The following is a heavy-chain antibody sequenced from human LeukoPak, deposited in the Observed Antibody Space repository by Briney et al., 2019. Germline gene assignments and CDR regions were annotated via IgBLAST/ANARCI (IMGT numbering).Heavy chain of an antibody. V-gene: IGHV4-38-2*02. Sequence: PSETLSLTCIVSGYAINNGYYGGWIRQPPGRGLEWIGSIYHSGKTYYNPSLNGRVTMSLDTSKTQFHPNLRSVPAADTAIYYCARGIVRGVSAPDIWGQGTMVTVSS. CDR1: GYAINNGYY. CDR3: ARGIVRGVSAPDI. D-gene: IGHD3-10*01. CDR2: IYHSGKT. J-gene: IGHJ3*02.